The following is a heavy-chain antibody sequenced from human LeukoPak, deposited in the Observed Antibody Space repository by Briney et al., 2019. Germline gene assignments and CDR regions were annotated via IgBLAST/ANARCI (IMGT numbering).Heavy chain of an antibody. V-gene: IGHV4-39*07. J-gene: IGHJ4*02. CDR3: AREEQWLVRW. CDR2: MYYSGST. D-gene: IGHD6-19*01. CDR1: GDSVSSSNYY. Sequence: PSETLSLTCTVSGDSVSSSNYYWGWIRQPPGKGLEWIGSMYYSGSTYYNPSLKSRVTISVDTSKNQFSLRLSSVTAADTAVYYCAREEQWLVRWWGQGTLVTVSS.